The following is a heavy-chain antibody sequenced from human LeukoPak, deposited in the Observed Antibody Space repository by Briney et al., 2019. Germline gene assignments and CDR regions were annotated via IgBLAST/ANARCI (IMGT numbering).Heavy chain of an antibody. V-gene: IGHV4-39*01. CDR3: ARRRIAAGWFDP. CDR1: GGSITSSSYY. Sequence: SETLSLTCTLSGGSITSSSYYWGWLRHPPGKGLEWIGSIYYSGSTYYNPSLKSRVTISVDTSKNQFSLKLSSVIAADTAVYYCARRRIAAGWFDPWGQGTLVTVSS. D-gene: IGHD6-13*01. CDR2: IYYSGST. J-gene: IGHJ5*02.